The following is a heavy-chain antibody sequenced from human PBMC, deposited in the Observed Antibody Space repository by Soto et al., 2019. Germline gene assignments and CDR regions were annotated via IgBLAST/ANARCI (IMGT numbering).Heavy chain of an antibody. Sequence: QVQLVESGGGVVQPGRSLRLSCAASGFTFSSYGMHWVRQAPGKGLEWVAVISYDGSNKYYADSVKGRFTISRDNSKNTLYLQMNSLRAEDTAVYYCAKAPWGDYTFDYWGQGTLVTVSS. CDR3: AKAPWGDYTFDY. V-gene: IGHV3-30*18. CDR2: ISYDGSNK. D-gene: IGHD4-17*01. CDR1: GFTFSSYG. J-gene: IGHJ4*02.